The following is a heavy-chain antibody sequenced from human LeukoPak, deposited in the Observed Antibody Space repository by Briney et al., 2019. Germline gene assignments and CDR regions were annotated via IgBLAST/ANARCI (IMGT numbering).Heavy chain of an antibody. CDR1: GGTFSSYA. V-gene: IGHV1-69*05. Sequence: SVKVSCKASGGTFSSYAISWVRQAPGQGLEWMGRIIPIFGTANYAQKFQGRVTITTDESTSTAYMELSSLRSEDTAVYYCAREQPRGYYDSHRLDHWGQGTLVTVSS. J-gene: IGHJ4*02. D-gene: IGHD3-22*01. CDR3: AREQPRGYYDSHRLDH. CDR2: IIPIFGTA.